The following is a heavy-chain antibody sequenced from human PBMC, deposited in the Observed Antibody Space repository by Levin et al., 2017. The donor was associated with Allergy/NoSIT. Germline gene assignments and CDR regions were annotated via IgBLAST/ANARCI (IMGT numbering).Heavy chain of an antibody. D-gene: IGHD2-2*01. CDR1: GFTFSNYY. CDR2: VYSDGTIT. J-gene: IGHJ4*02. CDR3: ARGGCSSTSCLDN. Sequence: ASVKVSCAASGFTFSNYYMHWVRQAPGKGLEWVSRVYSDGTITDYADSVKGRFTISRDNARNTLYLQMNSLRAEDTAVYYCARGGCSSTSCLDNWGQGILVTVSS. V-gene: IGHV3-74*01.